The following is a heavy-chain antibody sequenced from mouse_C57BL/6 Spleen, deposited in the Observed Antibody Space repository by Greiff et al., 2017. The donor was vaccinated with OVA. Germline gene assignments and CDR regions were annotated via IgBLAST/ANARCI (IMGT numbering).Heavy chain of an antibody. CDR1: GYAFSSYW. CDR3: ARGGLYDYLYYAMDY. CDR2: IYPGDGDT. J-gene: IGHJ4*01. V-gene: IGHV1-80*01. Sequence: QVQLQQSGAELVKPGASVKISCKASGYAFSSYWMNWVKQRPGKGLEWIGQIYPGDGDTNYNGKFKGKATLTADKSSSTAYMQLSSLTSEDSAVYFCARGGLYDYLYYAMDYWGQGTSVTVSS. D-gene: IGHD2-4*01.